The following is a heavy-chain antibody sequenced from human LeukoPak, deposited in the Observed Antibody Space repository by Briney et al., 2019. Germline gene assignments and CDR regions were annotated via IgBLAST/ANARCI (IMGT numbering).Heavy chain of an antibody. J-gene: IGHJ4*02. V-gene: IGHV3-30*04. D-gene: IGHD1-1*01. CDR1: GFTFSNYA. Sequence: GGSLRLSCAASGFTFSNYAMHWVRQAPGKGLEWMSVISYDGRNKYFADSVKGRFTLSRDNSKNSLYLQMNSLRAEDTAVYYCARDMAPAPPQPFDYWGQGTLVTVSS. CDR2: ISYDGRNK. CDR3: ARDMAPAPPQPFDY.